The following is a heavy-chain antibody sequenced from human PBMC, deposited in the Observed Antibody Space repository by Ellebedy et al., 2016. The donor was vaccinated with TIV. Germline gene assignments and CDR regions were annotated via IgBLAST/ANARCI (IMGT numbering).Heavy chain of an antibody. CDR3: GRVLLGNGWDTLDV. CDR1: GFSFGRYW. V-gene: IGHV3-7*01. D-gene: IGHD1-26*01. Sequence: GESLKISCAASGFSFGRYWMDWVRQAPGKRLQWVGNINEEGTEKSYTDSVRGRFTISRDNAKNSMYLQMNGLRDEDAAVYFCGRVLLGNGWDTLDVWGKGTTVSVSS. CDR2: INEEGTEK. J-gene: IGHJ6*04.